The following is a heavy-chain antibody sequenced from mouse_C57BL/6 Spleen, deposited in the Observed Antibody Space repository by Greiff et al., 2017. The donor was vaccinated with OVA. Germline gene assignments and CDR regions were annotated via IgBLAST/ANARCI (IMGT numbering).Heavy chain of an antibody. J-gene: IGHJ2*01. CDR3: ARRRKDSSLDY. D-gene: IGHD3-2*01. CDR2: INYDGSST. CDR1: GFTFSDYY. Sequence: EVQLVESEGGLVQPGSSMKLSCTASGFTFSDYYMAWVRQVPEKGLEWVANINYDGSSTYYLDSLKSRFIISRDNAKNILYLQMSSLKSEDTATYYCARRRKDSSLDYWGQGTTLTVSS. V-gene: IGHV5-16*01.